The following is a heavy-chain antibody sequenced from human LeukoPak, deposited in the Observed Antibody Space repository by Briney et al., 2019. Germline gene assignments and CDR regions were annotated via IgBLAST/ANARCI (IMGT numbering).Heavy chain of an antibody. CDR3: ARGLVVGAGRFDP. CDR1: GGSMTNCY. V-gene: IGHV4-59*01. D-gene: IGHD3-22*01. Sequence: SSETLSLTCTVSGGSMTNCYWSWIRQTPRKGLEWMGYIFYTGNTDYNPSLKSRLTISVDTSKNQFSLNLRSVTTADTGVYFCARGLVVGAGRFDPWGQGTLAIVSS. J-gene: IGHJ5*02. CDR2: IFYTGNT.